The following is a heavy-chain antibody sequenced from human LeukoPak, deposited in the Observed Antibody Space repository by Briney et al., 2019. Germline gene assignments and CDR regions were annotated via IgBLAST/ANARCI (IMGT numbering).Heavy chain of an antibody. D-gene: IGHD2-8*01. J-gene: IGHJ4*02. Sequence: PGGSLRLSCAASGFTFSTYGMHWVRQAPGKGLEWVALIWYDGSIKYYGDSVRGRFTISRDNPKNTLYLQMNSLRAEDTAVYYCARDRCTNGVCYYDYWGQGTLVTVSS. CDR1: GFTFSTYG. V-gene: IGHV3-33*01. CDR3: ARDRCTNGVCYYDY. CDR2: IWYDGSIK.